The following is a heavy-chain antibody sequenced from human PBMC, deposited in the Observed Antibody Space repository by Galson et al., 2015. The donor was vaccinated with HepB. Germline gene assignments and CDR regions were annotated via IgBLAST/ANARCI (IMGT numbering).Heavy chain of an antibody. CDR2: ISYDGSNK. CDR1: GFTFSSYG. J-gene: IGHJ4*02. CDR3: AKGGTYGDYAAYFDY. V-gene: IGHV3-30*18. Sequence: SLRLSCAAPGFTFSSYGMHWVRQAPGKGLEWVAVISYDGSNKYYADSAKGRFTISRDNSKNTLYLQMNSLRAEDTAVYYCAKGGTYGDYAAYFDYWGQGTLVTVSS. D-gene: IGHD4-17*01.